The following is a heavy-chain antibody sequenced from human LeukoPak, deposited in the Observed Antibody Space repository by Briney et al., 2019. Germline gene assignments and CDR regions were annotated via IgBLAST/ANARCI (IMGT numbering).Heavy chain of an antibody. CDR2: VYYGGNT. Sequence: SETLSLTCTVSGGSLTSTSHYWGWIRQPPGKGLEWIGAVYYGGNTNSNPSLKSRVSISVDPSESQFSLSLTSVTAADTAVYYCFSGYDRASDYLGMDVWGQGTAVIVSS. J-gene: IGHJ6*02. V-gene: IGHV4-39*01. CDR3: FSGYDRASDYLGMDV. CDR1: GGSLTSTSHY. D-gene: IGHD5-12*01.